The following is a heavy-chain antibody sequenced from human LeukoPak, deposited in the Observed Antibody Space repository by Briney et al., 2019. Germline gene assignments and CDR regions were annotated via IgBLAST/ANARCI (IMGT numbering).Heavy chain of an antibody. V-gene: IGHV4-34*01. Sequence: SETLSLTCAVYGGSFSGYYWSWIRQPPGKGLGWIGEINHSGSTNYNPSLKSRVTISVDTSKNQLSLKLSSVTAADTAVYYCARRRYYYDSSGSVFDYWGQGTLVTVSS. CDR2: INHSGST. CDR3: ARRRYYYDSSGSVFDY. CDR1: GGSFSGYY. J-gene: IGHJ4*02. D-gene: IGHD3-22*01.